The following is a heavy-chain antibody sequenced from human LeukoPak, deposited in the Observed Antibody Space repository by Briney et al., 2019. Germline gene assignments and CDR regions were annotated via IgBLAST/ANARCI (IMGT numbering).Heavy chain of an antibody. CDR3: AASRHFWSGYSYFDY. CDR1: GYTFTGYY. D-gene: IGHD3-3*02. CDR2: INPNSGGT. V-gene: IGHV1-2*02. Sequence: ASVKVSCKASGYTFTGYYMHWVRQAPGQGLEWMGWINPNSGGTNYAQKFQGRVTMTRDTSISTAYMELSRLRSDDTAVYYCAASRHFWSGYSYFDYWGQGTLVTVSS. J-gene: IGHJ4*02.